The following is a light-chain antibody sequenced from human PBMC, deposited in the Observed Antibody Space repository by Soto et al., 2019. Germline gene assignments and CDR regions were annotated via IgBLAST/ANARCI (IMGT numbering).Light chain of an antibody. V-gene: IGLV2-14*01. CDR2: DVS. J-gene: IGLJ1*01. Sequence: QSALTQPASVSGSPGQSITISCTGTSSDVGGYNYVSWYQQHPGKAPKLMIYDVSNRPSGISNRFSGSKSGNTASLTISGLRAEDEADYYCSSYTGSSTYVFGTGTKLTVL. CDR1: SSDVGGYNY. CDR3: SSYTGSSTYV.